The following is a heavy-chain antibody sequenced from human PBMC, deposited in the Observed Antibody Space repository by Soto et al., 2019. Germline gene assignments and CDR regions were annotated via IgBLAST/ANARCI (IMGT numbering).Heavy chain of an antibody. CDR3: ASPKIAFYNWFDP. CDR2: IYYSGTT. V-gene: IGHV4-39*01. D-gene: IGHD3-3*02. Sequence: SETLSLTCTVSGGSMSSSSYYWGWIRQPPGKGLEWIGSIYYSGTTYYNPSLKSRVTISVDTSKNQFSLNLSSVTAADTAVYYCASPKIAFYNWFDPWGQGTQVTVPQ. J-gene: IGHJ5*02. CDR1: GGSMSSSSYY.